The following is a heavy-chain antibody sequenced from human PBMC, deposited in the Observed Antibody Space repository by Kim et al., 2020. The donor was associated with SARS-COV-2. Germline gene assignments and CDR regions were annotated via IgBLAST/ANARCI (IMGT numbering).Heavy chain of an antibody. J-gene: IGHJ6*03. D-gene: IGHD2-2*01. CDR2: IYPGDSDT. CDR1: GYSFTSYW. Sequence: GESLKISCKGSGYSFTSYWIGWVRQMPGKGLEWMGIIYPGDSDTRYSPSFQGQVTISADKSISTAYLQWSSLKASDTAMYYCARLPSSSTSLDGSYYYYYMDVWGKGTTVTVSS. CDR3: ARLPSSSTSLDGSYYYYYMDV. V-gene: IGHV5-51*01.